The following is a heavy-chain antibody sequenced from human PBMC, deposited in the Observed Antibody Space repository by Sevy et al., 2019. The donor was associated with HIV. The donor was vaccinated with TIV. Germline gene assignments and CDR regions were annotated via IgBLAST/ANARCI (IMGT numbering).Heavy chain of an antibody. CDR1: GFTFTSDY. CDR3: ARGSRGTFGS. Sequence: GGSLRLSCAASGFTFTSDYMHWVRQPPGQGLVWVSHINTDGKIIRYADSVKGRLTTSRDNAKNTLYLQMNSLRAEDTAVYYCARGSRGTFGSWGQGTLVTVSS. D-gene: IGHD1-26*01. CDR2: INTDGKII. J-gene: IGHJ4*02. V-gene: IGHV3-74*01.